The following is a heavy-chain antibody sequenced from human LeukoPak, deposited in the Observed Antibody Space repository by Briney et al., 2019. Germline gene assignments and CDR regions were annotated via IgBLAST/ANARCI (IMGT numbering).Heavy chain of an antibody. J-gene: IGHJ3*01. CDR1: GGSISSSY. Sequence: SETLSLTCTVSGGSISSSYWSWIRQPAGKGLEWIGRIYISGTTNYNPSLKSRVTMSVDTSKNQFSLKVTSVTAADTAVHYCARWVSHGFDVWGQGTMVTVSS. CDR3: ARWVSHGFDV. CDR2: IYISGTT. V-gene: IGHV4-4*07.